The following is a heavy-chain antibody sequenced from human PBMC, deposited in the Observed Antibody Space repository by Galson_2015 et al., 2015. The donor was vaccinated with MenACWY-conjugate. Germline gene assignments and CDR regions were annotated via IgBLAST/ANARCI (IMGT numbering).Heavy chain of an antibody. CDR3: ARWLPGTFDAFDM. Sequence: SVKVSCKASGYTFTSYGITWVRQAPGQGLEWMGWISAYNGNTNYAQKLQGRVTMATDTSTSTAYMELRSLRSDDTAVYYCARWLPGTFDAFDMWGQGTMVTVSS. CDR1: GYTFTSYG. J-gene: IGHJ3*02. CDR2: ISAYNGNT. D-gene: IGHD5-12*01. V-gene: IGHV1-18*01.